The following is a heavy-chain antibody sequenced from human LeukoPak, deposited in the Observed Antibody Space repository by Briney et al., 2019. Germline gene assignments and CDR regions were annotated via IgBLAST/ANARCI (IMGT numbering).Heavy chain of an antibody. D-gene: IGHD3-22*01. CDR1: GDSISSYY. V-gene: IGHV4-59*12. CDR2: IYYSGST. CDR3: ARLPSPDSSGSQIDY. Sequence: SETLSLTCTVSGDSISSYYWSWIRQPPGKGLEWIGYIYYSGSTNYNPSLKSRVTISVDTSKNQFSLKLSSVTAADTAVYYCARLPSPDSSGSQIDYWGQGTLVTVSS. J-gene: IGHJ4*02.